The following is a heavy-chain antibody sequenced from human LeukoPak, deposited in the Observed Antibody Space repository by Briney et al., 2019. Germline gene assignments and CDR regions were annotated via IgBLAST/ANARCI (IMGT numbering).Heavy chain of an antibody. Sequence: ASVEVSCKASGGTFSSYAISWVRQAPGQGLEWMGGIIPIFGTANYAQKFQGRVTITADESTSTAYMELSSLRSEDTAVYYCARLAYYDSSGPINYFDYWGQGTLVTVSS. D-gene: IGHD3-22*01. CDR2: IIPIFGTA. CDR3: ARLAYYDSSGPINYFDY. J-gene: IGHJ4*02. CDR1: GGTFSSYA. V-gene: IGHV1-69*13.